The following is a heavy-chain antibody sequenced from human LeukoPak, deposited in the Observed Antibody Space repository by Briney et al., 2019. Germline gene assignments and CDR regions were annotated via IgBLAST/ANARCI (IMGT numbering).Heavy chain of an antibody. D-gene: IGHD6-19*01. CDR2: IYYSGST. CDR3: ARQQWLALYYFDY. Sequence: SETLSLTCTVSGGSISGSSYYWGWIRQPPGKGLEWIGSIYYSGSTYYNPSLKSRVTISADTSKNQFSLKLSSVTAADTAVYYCARQQWLALYYFDYWGQGALVTVSS. V-gene: IGHV4-39*01. CDR1: GGSISGSSYY. J-gene: IGHJ4*02.